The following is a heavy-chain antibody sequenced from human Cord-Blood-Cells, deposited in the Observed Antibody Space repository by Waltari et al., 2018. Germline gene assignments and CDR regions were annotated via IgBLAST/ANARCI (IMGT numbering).Heavy chain of an antibody. J-gene: IGHJ4*02. CDR1: GGTFSSYA. V-gene: IGHV1-69*04. Sequence: QVQLVQSGAEVKKPGSSVKVSCKASGGTFSSYAISRVRQAPGQGLEWMGGIIPILGIANYAQKFQGRVTITADESTSTAYMELSSLRSEDTAVYYCALNASINWKFDYWGQGTLVTVSS. D-gene: IGHD1-1*01. CDR2: IIPILGIA. CDR3: ALNASINWKFDY.